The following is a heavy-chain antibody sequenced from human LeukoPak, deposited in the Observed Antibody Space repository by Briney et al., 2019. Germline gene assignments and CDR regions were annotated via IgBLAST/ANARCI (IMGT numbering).Heavy chain of an antibody. V-gene: IGHV5-51*01. J-gene: IGHJ4*02. CDR1: GYSFSNDW. Sequence: GASLKISCKGSGYSFSNDWIGWVRQMPGKGLEWRGIIYPADSDTKYSPSFQGQVTISADKSISTAYLQWNSLGASDTAMYYCARRGCIGGTCYGYWGQGTLVTVSS. CDR2: IYPADSDT. CDR3: ARRGCIGGTCYGY. D-gene: IGHD2-15*01.